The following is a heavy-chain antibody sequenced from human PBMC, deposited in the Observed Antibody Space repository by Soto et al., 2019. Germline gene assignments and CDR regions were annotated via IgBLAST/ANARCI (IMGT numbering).Heavy chain of an antibody. J-gene: IGHJ6*02. Sequence: QVQLVESGGGVVQPGRSLRLSCAASGFTFSSYGMHWVRQAPGKGLEWVAVIWYDGSNKYYADSVKGRFTISRDNSKNTLYLQMNSLLAEDTAVYYCARDRSIAARWRYGMDVWGQGTTVTVFS. CDR2: IWYDGSNK. D-gene: IGHD6-6*01. CDR1: GFTFSSYG. V-gene: IGHV3-33*01. CDR3: ARDRSIAARWRYGMDV.